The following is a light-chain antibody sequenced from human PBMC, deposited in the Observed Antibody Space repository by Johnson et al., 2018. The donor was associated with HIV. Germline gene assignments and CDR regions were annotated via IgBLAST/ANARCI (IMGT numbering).Light chain of an antibody. CDR3: ATWDDSLNGPYG. CDR1: SSNIGNKD. V-gene: IGLV1-51*01. CDR2: DNN. Sequence: QSVLTQPPSVSAAPGQKVTISCSGSSSNIGNKDVSWYQQFPGTVPKVLIYDNNKRPSGAPDRFSGSKSGTSASLAISGLQAEDEADYYCATWDDSLNGPYGFGTGTKVPVL. J-gene: IGLJ1*01.